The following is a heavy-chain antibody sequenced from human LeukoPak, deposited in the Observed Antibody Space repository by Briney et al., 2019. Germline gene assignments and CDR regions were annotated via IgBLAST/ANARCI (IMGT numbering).Heavy chain of an antibody. D-gene: IGHD3-22*01. J-gene: IGHJ4*02. CDR2: IIPIFGTA. Sequence: GASVKVSFTASGGTFSSYAISWVRQAPGQGLEWMGGIIPIFGTANYAQKFQGRVTITADKSTSTAYMELSSLRSEDTAVYYCARGRYYYDSSGYRINYFDYWGQGTLVTVSS. CDR1: GGTFSSYA. V-gene: IGHV1-69*06. CDR3: ARGRYYYDSSGYRINYFDY.